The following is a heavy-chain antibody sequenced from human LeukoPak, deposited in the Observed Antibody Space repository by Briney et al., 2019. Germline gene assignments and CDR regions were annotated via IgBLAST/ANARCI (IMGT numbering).Heavy chain of an antibody. V-gene: IGHV3-23*01. CDR3: SNRPVLGHHDH. Sequence: GGSLRLSCAASGFTFSSYAMSWVRQAPGKGLEWVSVISAGGDYTYYADPVKGRFTISRDNFKNTLHLQMNSLRADDTAVYYCSNRPVLGHHDHWGQGTLVTVSS. D-gene: IGHD2/OR15-2a*01. CDR2: ISAGGDYT. J-gene: IGHJ5*02. CDR1: GFTFSSYA.